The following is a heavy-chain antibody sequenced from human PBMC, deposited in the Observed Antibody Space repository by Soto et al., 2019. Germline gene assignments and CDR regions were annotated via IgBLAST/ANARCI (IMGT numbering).Heavy chain of an antibody. CDR1: GFSLSTSGVG. CDR3: AHRNDYYGSGRFDY. V-gene: IGHV2-5*01. CDR2: IYWNDDK. J-gene: IGHJ4*02. D-gene: IGHD3-10*01. Sequence: QITLKESGPTLVKPTKTLTLTCTFSGFSLSTSGVGVGWIRKPPGKALEWLALIYWNDDKRYSPSLKSRLTITKDTSKNQVVLTMTNMDPVDTATYYWAHRNDYYGSGRFDYWGQGTLVTVSS.